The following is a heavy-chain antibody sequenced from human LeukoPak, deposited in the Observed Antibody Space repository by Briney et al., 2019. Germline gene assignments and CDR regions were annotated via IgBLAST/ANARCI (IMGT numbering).Heavy chain of an antibody. D-gene: IGHD3-10*01. CDR3: AREGMVRGVIRRYYFDY. CDR2: VSAYNGNT. CDR1: GGTFSSYA. V-gene: IGHV1-18*01. J-gene: IGHJ4*02. Sequence: GASVKVSCKASGGTFSSYAISWVRQAPGQGLEWMGWVSAYNGNTNYAQKLQGRVTMTTDTSTSTAYMELRSLRSDDTAVYYCAREGMVRGVIRRYYFDYWGQGTLVTVSS.